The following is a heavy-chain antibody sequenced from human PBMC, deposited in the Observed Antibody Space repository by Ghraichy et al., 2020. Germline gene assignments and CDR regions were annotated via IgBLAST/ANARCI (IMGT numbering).Heavy chain of an antibody. V-gene: IGHV4-61*01. CDR1: GGSISTISSSF. CDR2: IHGSGST. J-gene: IGHJ5*02. CDR3: ARGYYDSSRSYPFDP. Sequence: SETLSLTCTVSGGSISTISSSFWTWIRQPPGKGLEYIGYIHGSGSTDYSPSLRSRVTISTDTSKSQFSLRLNSVTAADTAMYYCARGYYDSSRSYPFDPWGQGILVTVSS. D-gene: IGHD3-22*01.